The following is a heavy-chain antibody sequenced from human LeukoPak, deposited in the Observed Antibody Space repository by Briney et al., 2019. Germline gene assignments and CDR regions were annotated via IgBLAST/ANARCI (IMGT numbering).Heavy chain of an antibody. Sequence: GGSLRPSCAASGFTFSSYAMSWVRQAPGKGLEWVSAISGSGGSTYYADSVKGRFTISRDNSKNTLYLQMNSLRAEDTAVYYCAKDHADTIGNYRGQGTLVTVSS. CDR2: ISGSGGST. CDR3: AKDHADTIGNY. V-gene: IGHV3-23*01. CDR1: GFTFSSYA. J-gene: IGHJ4*02. D-gene: IGHD3-3*01.